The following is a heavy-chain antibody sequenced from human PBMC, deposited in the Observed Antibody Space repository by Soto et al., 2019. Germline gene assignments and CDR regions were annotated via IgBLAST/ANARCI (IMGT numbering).Heavy chain of an antibody. V-gene: IGHV1-8*01. Sequence: ASVKVSCKASGNTFTSYDINWVRQATGHGLEWMGWINPNSGNIGYAQKFQGRVTMTRDTAIRTAYMEVSRLRSDDTAVYYCARGRASGSYYPLDYWGQGTLVTVSS. CDR1: GNTFTSYD. CDR2: INPNSGNI. CDR3: ARGRASGSYYPLDY. J-gene: IGHJ4*02. D-gene: IGHD3-10*01.